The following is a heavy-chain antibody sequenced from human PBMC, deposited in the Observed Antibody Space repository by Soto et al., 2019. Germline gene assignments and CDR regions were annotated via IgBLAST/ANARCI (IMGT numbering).Heavy chain of an antibody. J-gene: IGHJ4*02. CDR3: VSRSSGWYGADY. CDR1: GGTFSSYA. D-gene: IGHD6-19*01. V-gene: IGHV1-69*01. CDR2: SIPIFGTA. Sequence: QVQLVQSGAEVKKPGSSVKVSCKGSGGTFSSYAISWVRQAPGQGLEWMGGSIPIFGTANYAQKFQGRVTITADESTSIAYVEMSILSSEDTAVYYGVSRSSGWYGADYWGQGTLVTVSS.